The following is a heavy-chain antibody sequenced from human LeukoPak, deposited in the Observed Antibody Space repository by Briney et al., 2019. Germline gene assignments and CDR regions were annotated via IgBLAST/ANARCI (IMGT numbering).Heavy chain of an antibody. V-gene: IGHV5-51*01. CDR1: RYSFTNYW. J-gene: IGHJ4*02. CDR3: ARYSSGYPYPDY. D-gene: IGHD3-22*01. CDR2: IYLGDSDT. Sequence: GESLKISCKGSRYSFTNYWIAWVRQMPGKGLEWMGIIYLGDSDTRYIPSFQGQVTISADKSISTAYLQWGSLKASDTAMYYCARYSSGYPYPDYWGQGTLVTVSS.